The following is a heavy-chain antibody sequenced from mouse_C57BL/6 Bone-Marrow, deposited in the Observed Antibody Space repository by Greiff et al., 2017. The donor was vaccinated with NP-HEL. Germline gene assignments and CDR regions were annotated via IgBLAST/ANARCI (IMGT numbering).Heavy chain of an antibody. CDR3: ASSGFAWFAY. D-gene: IGHD4-1*01. V-gene: IGHV5-6*01. CDR1: GFTFSSYG. Sequence: EVHLVESGGDLVKPGGSLKLSCAASGFTFSSYGMSWVRQTPDKRLEWVATISSGGSYTYYPDSVKGRFTISRDNAKNTLYLQMSILKSEDTAMYYCASSGFAWFAYWGQGTLVTVSA. J-gene: IGHJ3*01. CDR2: ISSGGSYT.